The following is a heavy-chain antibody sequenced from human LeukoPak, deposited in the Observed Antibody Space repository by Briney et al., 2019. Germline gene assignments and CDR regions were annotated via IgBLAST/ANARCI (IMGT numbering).Heavy chain of an antibody. CDR2: ISGSGGST. CDR3: ANGWSPDY. Sequence: GGFLRLSCAASGFTFSSYAMSWVRQAPGKGLEWVSGISGSGGSTYYADSVKGHFTIFRDNSKNTLYLQMNSLRAEDTAVYHCANGWSPDYWGRGTLVTVSS. J-gene: IGHJ4*02. D-gene: IGHD2-15*01. CDR1: GFTFSSYA. V-gene: IGHV3-23*01.